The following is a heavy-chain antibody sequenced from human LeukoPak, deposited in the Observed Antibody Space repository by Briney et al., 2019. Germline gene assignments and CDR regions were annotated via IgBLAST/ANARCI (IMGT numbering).Heavy chain of an antibody. D-gene: IGHD5-18*01. J-gene: IGHJ4*02. CDR1: GFSFDKAW. CDR3: AGYSYGMGHFDS. Sequence: GGSLRLSCAASGFSFDKAWMSWVRQAPGKGLEWVGRIKGTPDGAPTDCAAPVKGRFSISRDDSTNTLYLQMNSLKIEDSGVYYCAGYSYGMGHFDSWGQGTLVTVSS. CDR2: IKGTPDGAPT. V-gene: IGHV3-15*01.